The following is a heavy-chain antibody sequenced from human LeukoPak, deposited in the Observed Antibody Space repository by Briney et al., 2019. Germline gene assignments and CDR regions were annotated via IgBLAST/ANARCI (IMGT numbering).Heavy chain of an antibody. Sequence: PGASLRLSCAASGFVFSNYWMTWVRQAPGKGLEWVASINDGGSGKYYVDSVKGRFTISRDNAQKSLYLEMHSLRAEDTAVYYCARAVTSTEGYWGQGTLVTVSS. CDR1: GFVFSNYW. J-gene: IGHJ4*02. D-gene: IGHD4-17*01. CDR2: INDGGSGK. CDR3: ARAVTSTEGY. V-gene: IGHV3-7*03.